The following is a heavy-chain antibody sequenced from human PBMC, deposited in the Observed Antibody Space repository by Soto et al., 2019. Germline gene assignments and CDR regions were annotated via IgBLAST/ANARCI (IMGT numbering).Heavy chain of an antibody. Sequence: QVQLQESGPGLVKPSETLSLTCTVSGGTISRYYWSWIRQPPGKGLEWIGYMYNTGSTVYNPSFKSRVTISVDTSKNQFSLKLMSVTAADTAVYYCARDLWGYCGTDCYPLDVWGQGTTVTVSS. CDR2: MYNTGST. V-gene: IGHV4-59*01. J-gene: IGHJ6*02. CDR1: GGTISRYY. D-gene: IGHD2-21*02. CDR3: ARDLWGYCGTDCYPLDV.